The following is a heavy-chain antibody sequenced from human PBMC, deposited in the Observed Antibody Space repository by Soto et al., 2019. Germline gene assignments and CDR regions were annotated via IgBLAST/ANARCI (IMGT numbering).Heavy chain of an antibody. V-gene: IGHV3-7*01. J-gene: IGHJ4*02. CDR2: IKQDGSEK. Sequence: AGSLRLSCAASGCTFSSYWMSWVRQAPGKGLEWVANIKQDGSEKYYVDSVKGRFTISRDNAKNSLYLQMSSLRAEDTAVYYCARAQTSGWYVSNWGQGTLVTVSS. CDR3: ARAQTSGWYVSN. D-gene: IGHD6-19*01. CDR1: GCTFSSYW.